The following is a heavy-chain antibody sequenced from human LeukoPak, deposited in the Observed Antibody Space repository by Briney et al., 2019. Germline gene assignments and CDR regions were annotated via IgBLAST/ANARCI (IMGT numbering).Heavy chain of an antibody. J-gene: IGHJ4*02. CDR1: GLTFGRYA. CDR3: ARVNWGYCSGGSCYSFDY. CDR2: ISHSGVST. D-gene: IGHD2-15*01. Sequence: GGSLRLSCTDSGLTFGRYAMSWVRQAPGKGLEWVSTISHSGVSTYYADSVKGRFTISRDNSRSTLFLKMNSLRAEDTAVYYCARVNWGYCSGGSCYSFDYWGQGALVTVSS. V-gene: IGHV3-23*01.